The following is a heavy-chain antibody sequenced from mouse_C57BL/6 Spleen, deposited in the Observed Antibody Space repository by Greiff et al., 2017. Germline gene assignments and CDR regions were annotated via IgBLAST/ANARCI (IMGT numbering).Heavy chain of an antibody. Sequence: QVQLQQPGAELVRPGTSVKLSCKASGYTFTSYWMHWVKQRPGQGLEWIGVIDPSDSYTNYNQKFKGKATLTVDTSSSTAYMQLSSLTSEDSAVYYCARIYCDNLYYFGYWGPGATLSASS. CDR3: ARIYCDNLYYFGY. CDR2: IDPSDSYT. D-gene: IGHD2-1*01. V-gene: IGHV1-59*01. J-gene: IGHJ2*01. CDR1: GYTFTSYW.